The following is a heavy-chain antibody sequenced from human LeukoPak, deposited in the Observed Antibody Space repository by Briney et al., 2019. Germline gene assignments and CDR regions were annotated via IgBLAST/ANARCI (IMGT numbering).Heavy chain of an antibody. CDR2: MYTSGST. V-gene: IGHV4-61*02. Sequence: PSQTLSLTCTVSGASISSGSYYWSWIRQPAGKGLEWIGRMYTSGSTNYNPSLKSRVTISGDTSKSQLSLNLSSVTAADTAVYYCARGKPPTSYYMDVWGKGTTVTVSS. CDR1: GASISSGSYY. CDR3: ARGKPPTSYYMDV. J-gene: IGHJ6*03.